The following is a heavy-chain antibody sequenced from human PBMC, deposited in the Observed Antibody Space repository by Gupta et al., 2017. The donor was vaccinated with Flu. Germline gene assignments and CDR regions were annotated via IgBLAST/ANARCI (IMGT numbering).Heavy chain of an antibody. V-gene: IGHV3-30*18. CDR2: MSDDGSNQ. CDR3: AKGGRHNWNFDGDY. CDR1: GFIFSDYG. D-gene: IGHD1-7*01. J-gene: IGHJ4*02. Sequence: QVQLVQSGGGVVLPGSSLRLSCAASGFIFSDYGMHWVRQVPGKGLEWMAVMSDDGSNQWYADSVRGRFTISRDNSENTLILQMNSLRRDDTAVYYCAKGGRHNWNFDGDYRGQGTLVTVSS.